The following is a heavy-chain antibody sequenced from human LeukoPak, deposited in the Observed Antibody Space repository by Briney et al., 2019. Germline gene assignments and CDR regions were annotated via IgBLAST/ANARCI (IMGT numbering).Heavy chain of an antibody. CDR3: ARDQYYYGSGSGVDP. Sequence: PGGSLRLSCAASGFTFSSYPMNWVRQAPGKGLEWVSSIRSSSSYMYYADSVKGRFTISRDNFKNTLYLQMNSLRAENTAVYYCARDQYYYGSGSGVDPWGQGTLVTVSS. CDR1: GFTFSSYP. D-gene: IGHD3-10*01. V-gene: IGHV3-21*01. CDR2: IRSSSSYM. J-gene: IGHJ5*02.